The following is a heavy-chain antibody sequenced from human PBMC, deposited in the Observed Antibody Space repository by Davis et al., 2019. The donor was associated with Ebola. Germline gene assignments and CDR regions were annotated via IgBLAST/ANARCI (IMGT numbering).Heavy chain of an antibody. V-gene: IGHV3-23*01. CDR2: GTSADT. CDR1: GFIFSTYV. Sequence: PGGSLRLSCSASGFIFSTYVMSWVRQAPGKGLEWVSTYGTSADTYYADSVKGRFTISRDNSKNTLYLQMNSLRVEDTAIYYCAKDNRNIWSEVWGQGTMVTVSS. J-gene: IGHJ3*01. CDR3: AKDNRNIWSEV. D-gene: IGHD2/OR15-2a*01.